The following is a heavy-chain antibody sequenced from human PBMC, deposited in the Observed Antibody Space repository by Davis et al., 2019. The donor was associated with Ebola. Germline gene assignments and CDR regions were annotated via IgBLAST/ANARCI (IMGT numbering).Heavy chain of an antibody. CDR2: ISSSSSYI. J-gene: IGHJ6*03. Sequence: GESLKISCAASGFTFSSYSMNWVRQAPGKGLEWVSSISSSSSYIYYADSVKGRFTISRDNAKNSLYLQMNSLRAEDTAVYYCAKNYDFWSEDPDYMDVWGKGTTVTVSS. V-gene: IGHV3-21*01. CDR3: AKNYDFWSEDPDYMDV. D-gene: IGHD3-3*01. CDR1: GFTFSSYS.